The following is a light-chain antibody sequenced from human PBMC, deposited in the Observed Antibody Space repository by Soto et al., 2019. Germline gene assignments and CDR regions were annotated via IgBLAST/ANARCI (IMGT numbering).Light chain of an antibody. J-gene: IGKJ1*01. CDR2: GAS. CDR1: QSVSNNY. CDR3: QQYGNSGWT. Sequence: ERVLTQSPGTLSLSPGERATLSCMASQSVSNNYLAWYKQKTGQAPRLLIYGASSRSTGIQDRFSGSGSGKDFNLQISRMEHEDFEVYYCQQYGNSGWTFGEGTKVDTK. V-gene: IGKV3-20*01.